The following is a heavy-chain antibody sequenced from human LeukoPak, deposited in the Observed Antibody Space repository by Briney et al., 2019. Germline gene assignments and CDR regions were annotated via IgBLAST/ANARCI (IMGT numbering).Heavy chain of an antibody. CDR2: ISSSGNNI. D-gene: IGHD3-10*01. V-gene: IGHV3-11*04. CDR3: ARDWAGGPHDY. J-gene: IGHJ4*02. CDR1: GFTFSSYA. Sequence: GGSLRLSCAASGFTFSSYAMSWIRQAPGKGLEWVSYISSSGNNIYYADSVKGRFTISRDNAKNSLYLQMNSLRAEDTAVYYCARDWAGGPHDYWGQETLVTVSS.